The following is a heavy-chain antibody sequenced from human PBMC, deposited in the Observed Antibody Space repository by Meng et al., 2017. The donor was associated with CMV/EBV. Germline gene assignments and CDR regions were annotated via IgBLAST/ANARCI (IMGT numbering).Heavy chain of an antibody. D-gene: IGHD6-6*01. CDR2: IIPILGIA. CDR3: ARCNVEDSSSSWDYYYGMDV. Sequence: SAKVSCKASGGTFSSYAISWVRQAPGQGLEWMGGIIPILGIANYAQKFQGRVTITADKSTSTAYMELSSLRSEDTAVYYCARCNVEDSSSSWDYYYGMDVWGQGTTVTVSS. CDR1: GGTFSSYA. J-gene: IGHJ6*02. V-gene: IGHV1-69*10.